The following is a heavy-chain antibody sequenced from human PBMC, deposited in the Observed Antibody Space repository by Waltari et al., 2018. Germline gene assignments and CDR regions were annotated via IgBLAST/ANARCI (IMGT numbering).Heavy chain of an antibody. V-gene: IGHV4-38-2*01. CDR1: GYSISSGYY. J-gene: IGHJ4*02. CDR2: IYHSGRT. CDR3: AREIGLGNPFLAERDY. D-gene: IGHD2-2*03. Sequence: QVQLQESGPGLVKPSETLSLPCAAPGYSISSGYYWGWVRQPPGKGLVWIGSIYHSGRTYYNPSLKSRVTISVDTSKNQFSLKLSSVTAADTAVYYCAREIGLGNPFLAERDYCGQGTLVTVSS.